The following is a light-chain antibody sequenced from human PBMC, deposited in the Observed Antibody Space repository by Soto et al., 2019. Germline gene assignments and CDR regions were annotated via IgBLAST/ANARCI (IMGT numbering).Light chain of an antibody. CDR2: DSD. CDR3: GAWDGSLSVVL. Sequence: QSVLTQPPSVSAAPGQKVTISCSGSSANIGGNSVSWYQHIPGTAPKLGIYDSDKRPSEIPDRFSGSKSGTSATLDITGLQTGDESDYYCGAWDGSLSVVLFGGGTQLNVL. J-gene: IGLJ2*01. V-gene: IGLV1-51*01. CDR1: SANIGGNS.